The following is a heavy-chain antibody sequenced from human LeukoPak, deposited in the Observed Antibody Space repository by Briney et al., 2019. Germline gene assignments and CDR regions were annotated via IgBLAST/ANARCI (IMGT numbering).Heavy chain of an antibody. CDR2: ISASSGNT. V-gene: IGHV1-18*01. CDR1: GYTFTSYG. D-gene: IGHD1-26*01. Sequence: ASVNVSCRASGYTFTSYGVSWVRQAPGQGLEWMGWISASSGNTKYSQRLQGRVSMTTDTSTSTAYMELRSLRSDDTAVYYCARDDQILSGAYYQAFDYWGQGTLVTVSS. CDR3: ARDDQILSGAYYQAFDY. J-gene: IGHJ4*02.